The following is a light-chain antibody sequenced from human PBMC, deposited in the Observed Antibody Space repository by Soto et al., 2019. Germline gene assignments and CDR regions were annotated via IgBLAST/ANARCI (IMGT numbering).Light chain of an antibody. J-gene: IGKJ4*01. CDR3: HQYASSPLT. CDR2: GAS. CDR1: QSVAKNF. Sequence: EIVLTQSPGTLSLSPGERATLSCRASQSVAKNFLAWYQQKPGQAPRLLIYGASSKASGIPDRFSGSGSGTDFTLTISRLEPEDLAVFYCHQYASSPLTFGGGTTVEI. V-gene: IGKV3-20*01.